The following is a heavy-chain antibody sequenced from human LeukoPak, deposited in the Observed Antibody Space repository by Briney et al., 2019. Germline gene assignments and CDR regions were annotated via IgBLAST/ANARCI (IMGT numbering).Heavy chain of an antibody. V-gene: IGHV1-2*02. Sequence: ASVKVSCKASGYTFTGYYMHWVRQAPGQGLEWMGWINPNTGDTTYAQKFQGRVTMTRDTSISRAYMELSRLRSDDTAVYYCARGALFGDSGYDYNWFDPWGQGTLVTVSS. CDR1: GYTFTGYY. J-gene: IGHJ5*02. CDR3: ARGALFGDSGYDYNWFDP. D-gene: IGHD5-12*01. CDR2: INPNTGDT.